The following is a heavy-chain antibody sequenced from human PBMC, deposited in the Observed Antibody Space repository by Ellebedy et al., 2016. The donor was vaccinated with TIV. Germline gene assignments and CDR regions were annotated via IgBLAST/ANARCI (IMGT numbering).Heavy chain of an antibody. CDR2: IGGLDTAT. V-gene: IGHV3-23*05. Sequence: GESLKISXAASGFSSGSHWMTWVRQAPGKGLEWISAIGGLDTATYYADSVKGRFTISRDNSKDTLYLQMNSLRAEDAAVYYCAKPKYTWNVNDYWGQGTLVTVSS. D-gene: IGHD1-1*01. CDR3: AKPKYTWNVNDY. J-gene: IGHJ4*02. CDR1: GFSSGSHW.